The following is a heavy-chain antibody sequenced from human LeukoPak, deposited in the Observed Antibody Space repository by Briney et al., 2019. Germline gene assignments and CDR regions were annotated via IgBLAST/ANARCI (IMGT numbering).Heavy chain of an antibody. CDR1: GGSISSYY. V-gene: IGHV4-59*01. D-gene: IGHD3-22*01. Sequence: PSETLSLTCNVSGGSISSYYWSWIRQPPGKRLEMIGYIYYSGRTNYNPSLKRRVTISVDTSKNQFSLKLSYVTAADTAVYYCARDSRGYPYYFDYWGQGTLVTVSS. CDR3: ARDSRGYPYYFDY. J-gene: IGHJ4*02. CDR2: IYYSGRT.